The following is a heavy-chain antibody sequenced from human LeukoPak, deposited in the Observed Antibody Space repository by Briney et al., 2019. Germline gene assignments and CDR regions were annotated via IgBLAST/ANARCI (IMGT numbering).Heavy chain of an antibody. Sequence: SVKVSCKASGGTFSSYAISWVRQAPGQGLEWMGRIILIFGIANYAQKFQGRVTITADKSTSTAYMELSSLRSEDTAVYYCARERFGEGHSYYYGMDVWGKGTTVTVSS. V-gene: IGHV1-69*04. CDR2: IILIFGIA. CDR3: ARERFGEGHSYYYGMDV. CDR1: GGTFSSYA. J-gene: IGHJ6*04. D-gene: IGHD3-10*01.